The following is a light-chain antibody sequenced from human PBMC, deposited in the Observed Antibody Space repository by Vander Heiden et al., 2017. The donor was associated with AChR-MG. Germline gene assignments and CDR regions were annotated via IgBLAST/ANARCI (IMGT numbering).Light chain of an antibody. CDR1: QSVSTY. CDR2: AAS. Sequence: DIQMTQSPSSLSASVGDRVTITCRASQSVSTYLNWYQQKPGKAPKLLIYAASSLQSGVPSRFSGSGSGTHFILNISSLQPEDFATYYCQQSYSTPRTFGQGTKVEIK. CDR3: QQSYSTPRT. V-gene: IGKV1-39*01. J-gene: IGKJ1*01.